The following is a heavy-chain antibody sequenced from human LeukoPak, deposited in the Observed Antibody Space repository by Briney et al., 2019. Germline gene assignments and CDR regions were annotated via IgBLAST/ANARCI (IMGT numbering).Heavy chain of an antibody. J-gene: IGHJ4*02. V-gene: IGHV1-2*06. D-gene: IGHD5-24*01. CDR2: INPNRGGT. Sequence: GASVKVSCKASGYTFTGYYMHWVRQAPGQGLEWMGRINPNRGGTNYAQKFQGRVTMTRDTSISTAYMELSRLRSDDTAVYYCARGEMATIDDYWGQGTLVTVSS. CDR1: GYTFTGYY. CDR3: ARGEMATIDDY.